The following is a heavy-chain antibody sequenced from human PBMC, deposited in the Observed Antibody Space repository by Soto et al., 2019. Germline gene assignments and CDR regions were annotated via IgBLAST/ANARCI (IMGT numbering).Heavy chain of an antibody. CDR2: INSGGRT. J-gene: IGHJ4*02. D-gene: IGHD4-17*01. Sequence: GGSLRLSCAASGFTFSSYTMTWVRQAPGKGLEWVSGINSGGRTYYADSVKGRFTISRDDSKNTLYLQIISLRAEDTAVYYCAKDLRADGVWDFDYWGQGTLVTVSS. V-gene: IGHV3-23*01. CDR1: GFTFSSYT. CDR3: AKDLRADGVWDFDY.